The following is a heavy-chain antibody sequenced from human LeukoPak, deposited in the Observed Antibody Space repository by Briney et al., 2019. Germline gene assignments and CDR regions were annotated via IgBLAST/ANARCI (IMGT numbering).Heavy chain of an antibody. CDR1: GGSISSYY. D-gene: IGHD3-9*01. Sequence: SETLSLTCTVSGGSISSYYWSWIRQPPGKGLEWIGYIYYSGSTNYNPSLKSRVTISVDTSKNQFSLKLSSVTAADTAVYYCARVSDYDILTGYWGAFDIWRQGTMVTVSS. J-gene: IGHJ3*02. CDR3: ARVSDYDILTGYWGAFDI. V-gene: IGHV4-59*01. CDR2: IYYSGST.